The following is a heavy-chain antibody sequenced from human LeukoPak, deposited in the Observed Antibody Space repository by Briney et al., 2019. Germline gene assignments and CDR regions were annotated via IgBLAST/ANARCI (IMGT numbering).Heavy chain of an antibody. D-gene: IGHD3-10*01. CDR1: GFTFSNAW. J-gene: IGHJ4*02. CDR3: VGSFLGY. V-gene: IGHV3-15*01. Sequence: GRSLRLSCVVSGFTFSNAWMTWVRQAPGKGLEWVGHINRNSDGRTTKYTAPVKGRFTISRDDSQNTLYLQMNSLKTEDTAVYYCVGSFLGYWGQGTLVTVSS. CDR2: INRNSDGRTT.